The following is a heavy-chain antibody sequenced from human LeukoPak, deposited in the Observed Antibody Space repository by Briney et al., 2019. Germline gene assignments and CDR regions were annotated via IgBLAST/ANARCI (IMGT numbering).Heavy chain of an antibody. CDR2: IYYSGST. CDR3: ARDDSSGWSPGY. D-gene: IGHD6-19*01. V-gene: IGHV4-59*12. J-gene: IGHJ4*02. Sequence: SETLSLTCTVSGGSISSYYWSWIRQPPGKGLEWIGYIYYSGSTNYNPSLKSRVTISVDTSKNQFSLKLSSVTAADTAVYYCARDDSSGWSPGYWGQGTLVTVSS. CDR1: GGSISSYY.